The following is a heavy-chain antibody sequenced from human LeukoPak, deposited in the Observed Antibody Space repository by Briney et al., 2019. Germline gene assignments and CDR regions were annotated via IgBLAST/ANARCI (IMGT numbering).Heavy chain of an antibody. V-gene: IGHV4-30-4*01. CDR3: TRAYWIGFHFDS. J-gene: IGHJ4*01. Sequence: SQTLSLTCSVSGDSISSGDYFWTWIRQPPGKGLEYIGYIYYSGTTYYNPSLKSRITMSVDMSANQFSLRLTSVSAADTAVYYCTRAYWIGFHFDSWGHGILVSVSS. CDR2: IYYSGTT. CDR1: GDSISSGDYF. D-gene: IGHD3-3*01.